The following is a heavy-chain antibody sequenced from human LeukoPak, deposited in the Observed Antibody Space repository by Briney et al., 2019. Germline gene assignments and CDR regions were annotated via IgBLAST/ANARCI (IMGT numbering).Heavy chain of an antibody. V-gene: IGHV3-23*01. CDR2: ISGNAGST. CDR3: AKDGLQFSVWLPPLGY. CDR1: GFTLSSYA. J-gene: IGHJ4*02. D-gene: IGHD3-3*01. Sequence: PGGSLRLSCAVSGFTLSSYAMSWVSQAPGKGLEWVSLISGNAGSTYYADSVKGRFTISRDITKNTLYLQMNSLRAEDTAVYYCAKDGLQFSVWLPPLGYWGQGTLVTVSS.